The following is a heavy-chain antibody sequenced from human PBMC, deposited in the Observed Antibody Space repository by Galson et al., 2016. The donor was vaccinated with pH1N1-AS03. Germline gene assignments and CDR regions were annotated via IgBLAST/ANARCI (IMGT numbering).Heavy chain of an antibody. D-gene: IGHD3-9*01. J-gene: IGHJ4*02. V-gene: IGHV4-38-2*02. CDR3: ARLKINDILSGYLYDS. Sequence: TLSLTCTVSGDSISSAYSISSAYYWGWIRQTPGKGLEWIGTIFHSGSPFYNPSLKNRVTISVDTSKNQFSLKLFSVTAADTAVYYCARLKINDILSGYLYDSWGQGTLVTVSS. CDR1: GDSISSAYSISSAYY. CDR2: IFHSGSP.